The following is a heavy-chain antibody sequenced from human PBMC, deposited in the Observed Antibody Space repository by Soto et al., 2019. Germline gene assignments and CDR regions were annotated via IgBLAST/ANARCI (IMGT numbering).Heavy chain of an antibody. V-gene: IGHV1-18*01. CDR1: GYTFTNYA. J-gene: IGHJ4*02. CDR2: ISVYYGNT. CDR3: ARGGAARHFDY. Sequence: ASVKVSCKASGYTFTNYALSWVRQAPGQGLEWVGFISVYYGNTHFAQKFQGRVTVTTDTSTSTAYMDLRSLRSDDTAVYYCARGGAARHFDYWGQGTPVTSPQ. D-gene: IGHD6-6*01.